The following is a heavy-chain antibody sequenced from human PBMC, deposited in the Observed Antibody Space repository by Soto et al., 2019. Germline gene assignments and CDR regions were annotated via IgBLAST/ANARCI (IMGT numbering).Heavy chain of an antibody. Sequence: EVQLVESGGGLVRPGGSLKLSCAASGLTFSGSSMHWVRQASGKGRGWVGRIRNKVNSYATAYAASVKGRFTISRDDSKNTAYLQMNSLKTEDTAVYYCTSHSPEDMIRKWGQGTLVTVSS. CDR3: TSHSPEDMIRK. CDR1: GLTFSGSS. V-gene: IGHV3-73*02. J-gene: IGHJ4*02. CDR2: IRNKVNSYAT. D-gene: IGHD2-15*01.